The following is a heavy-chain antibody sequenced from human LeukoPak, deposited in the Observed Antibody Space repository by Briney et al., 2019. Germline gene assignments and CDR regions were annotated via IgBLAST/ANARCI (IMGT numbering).Heavy chain of an antibody. V-gene: IGHV1-2*06. Sequence: ASVKVSCKASEYTFTGYYMHWVRQAPGQGLEWMGRINPNSGGTNYAQKFQGRVTMTRDTSISTAYMELSRLRSDDTAVYYCARADWYYDSSGYYGDYCGQGTLVTVSS. D-gene: IGHD3-22*01. CDR2: INPNSGGT. J-gene: IGHJ4*02. CDR3: ARADWYYDSSGYYGDY. CDR1: EYTFTGYY.